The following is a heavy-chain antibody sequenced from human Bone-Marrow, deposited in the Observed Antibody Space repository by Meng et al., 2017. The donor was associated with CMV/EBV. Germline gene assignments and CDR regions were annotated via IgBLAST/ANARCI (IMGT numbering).Heavy chain of an antibody. V-gene: IGHV1-2*02. J-gene: IGHJ6*02. Sequence: ASVKVSCKASGGTFSSYAISWVRQAPGQGLEWMGWINPNSGGTNYAQKFQGRVTMTRDTSISTAYMELSRLRSDDTAVYYCATDPIVGATQGYYGMDVWGQGTTVTVSS. CDR3: ATDPIVGATQGYYGMDV. CDR2: INPNSGGT. D-gene: IGHD1-26*01. CDR1: GGTFSSYA.